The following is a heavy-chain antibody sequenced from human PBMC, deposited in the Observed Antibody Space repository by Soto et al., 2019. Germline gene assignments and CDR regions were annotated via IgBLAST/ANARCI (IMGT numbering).Heavy chain of an antibody. CDR3: ACSHAGAHITAAVH. Sequence: SETLSLTCTVSGGSISSYYWSWIRQPPGKGLEWIGYIYYTGSTNYNPSLKSRVTIPVDTSKNQFSLNLSSVTAADTAVYYCACSHAGAHITAAVHWGQGTLVTVSS. CDR1: GGSISSYY. V-gene: IGHV4-59*12. CDR2: IYYTGST. D-gene: IGHD6-13*01. J-gene: IGHJ4*02.